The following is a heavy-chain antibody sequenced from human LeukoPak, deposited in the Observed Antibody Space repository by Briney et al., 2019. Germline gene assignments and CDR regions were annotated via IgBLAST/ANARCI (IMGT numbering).Heavy chain of an antibody. Sequence: GGSLRLSCAASGFTFSTYGMHWVRQAPGKGLEWVAVISFHGTDKKYADSVKGRFTISRDNSKNSLYLQMDSLRVEDTAMYYCAKDLVGETYWGQGTLVTVSS. V-gene: IGHV3-30*18. CDR3: AKDLVGETY. CDR1: GFTFSTYG. J-gene: IGHJ4*02. D-gene: IGHD1-26*01. CDR2: ISFHGTDK.